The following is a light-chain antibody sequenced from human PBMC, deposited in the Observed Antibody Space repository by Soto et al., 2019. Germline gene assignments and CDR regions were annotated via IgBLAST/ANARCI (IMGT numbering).Light chain of an antibody. J-gene: IGKJ4*01. CDR3: QQYFSYPLT. CDR1: QGISSH. CDR2: TAS. Sequence: IRMTQSPSSFSASTGDRVTITCRASQGISSHLVWYQVKPGKAPRLLIYTASYLESGVPSRFSGSGSGTDFTLTISSLQSEDFAVYYCQQYFSYPLTFGGGTKVEIK. V-gene: IGKV1-8*01.